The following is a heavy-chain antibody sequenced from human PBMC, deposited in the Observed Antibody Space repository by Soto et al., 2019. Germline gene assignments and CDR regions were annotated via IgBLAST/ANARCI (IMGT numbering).Heavy chain of an antibody. D-gene: IGHD3-3*01. Sequence: GGSLRLSCAASGFTFSSYWMHWVRQAPGKGLVWVSRINGDGSSTSYADSVKGRFTISRDNAKNRLYLQMNSLRAEDTAVYYCTRDAYYDFWSGYSGYYYYYMDVWGKGTTVTVSS. CDR2: INGDGSST. V-gene: IGHV3-74*01. CDR3: TRDAYYDFWSGYSGYYYYYMDV. J-gene: IGHJ6*03. CDR1: GFTFSSYW.